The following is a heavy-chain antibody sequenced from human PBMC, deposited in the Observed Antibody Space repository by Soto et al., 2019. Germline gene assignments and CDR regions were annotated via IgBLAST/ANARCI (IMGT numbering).Heavy chain of an antibody. Sequence: SVKVSCKASGGTFSSYAISWVRQAPGQGLEWMGGIIPTFGTANYAQKFQGRVTITADESTSTAYMELSSLRSEDTAVYYCARDFRTTTVVTPIYFDYWGQGTLVTVSS. J-gene: IGHJ4*02. CDR3: ARDFRTTTVVTPIYFDY. CDR1: GGTFSSYA. D-gene: IGHD4-17*01. V-gene: IGHV1-69*13. CDR2: IIPTFGTA.